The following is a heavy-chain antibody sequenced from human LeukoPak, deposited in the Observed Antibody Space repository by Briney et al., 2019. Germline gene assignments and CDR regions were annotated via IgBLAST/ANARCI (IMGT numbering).Heavy chain of an antibody. J-gene: IGHJ4*02. CDR3: ARHDPFLGYCSGGSCYSTPFDY. Sequence: SETLSLTCTASGGSISSYYWSWIRKPPGKGLEWIGYIYYSGSTNYNPSLKSRVTISVDTSKNQFSLKLSSVTAADTAVYYCARHDPFLGYCSGGSCYSTPFDYWGQGTLVTVSS. CDR2: IYYSGST. V-gene: IGHV4-59*08. D-gene: IGHD2-15*01. CDR1: GGSISSYY.